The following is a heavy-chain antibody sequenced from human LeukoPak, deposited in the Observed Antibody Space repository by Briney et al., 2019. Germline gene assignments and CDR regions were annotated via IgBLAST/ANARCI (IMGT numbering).Heavy chain of an antibody. CDR2: IRYDGSNK. D-gene: IGHD3-10*01. Sequence: GGSLRLSCAASGFTFSSYGMHWVRQAPGKGLEWVAFIRYDGSNKYYADSVKGRFTISRDNAKNSLYLQMNSLRVEDTAVYYCARDRVSGSGSIDYWGQGTLVTVSS. CDR3: ARDRVSGSGSIDY. V-gene: IGHV3-30*02. J-gene: IGHJ4*02. CDR1: GFTFSSYG.